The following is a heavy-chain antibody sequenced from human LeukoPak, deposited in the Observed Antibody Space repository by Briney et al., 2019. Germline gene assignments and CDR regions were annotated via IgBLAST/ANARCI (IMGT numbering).Heavy chain of an antibody. CDR3: ARESRLGVVVILDY. V-gene: IGHV4-59*12. Sequence: SETLSLTCTVSGGSISSYYWSWIRQPPGKGLEWIGYIYYSGSTNYNPSLKSRVTISVDTSKNQFSLKLSSVTAADTAVYYCARESRLGVVVILDYWGQGTLVTVSS. J-gene: IGHJ4*02. CDR2: IYYSGST. CDR1: GGSISSYY. D-gene: IGHD3-22*01.